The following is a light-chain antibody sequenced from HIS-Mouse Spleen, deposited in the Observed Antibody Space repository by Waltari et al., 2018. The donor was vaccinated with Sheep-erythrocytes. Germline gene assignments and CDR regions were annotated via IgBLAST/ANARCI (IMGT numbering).Light chain of an antibody. CDR3: QQRSNWYT. V-gene: IGKV3-11*01. Sequence: EIVLTQSPATLSLSPGERATLSCRASQSVSSYLAWYQQKPGPAPRLPICDASNRATGIPARFSGSGSGTDFTLTISSLEPEDFAVYYCQQRSNWYTFGQGTKLEIK. J-gene: IGKJ2*01. CDR2: DAS. CDR1: QSVSSY.